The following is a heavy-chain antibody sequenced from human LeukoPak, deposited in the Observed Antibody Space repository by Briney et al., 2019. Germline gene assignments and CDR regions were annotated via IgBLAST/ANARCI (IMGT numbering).Heavy chain of an antibody. Sequence: QTGGSLRLSCVVSGFTFSTYWMYWVRQAPGKGLVWVSRINTDGSTTNYADSVKGRFTISRDNTKNTLYLQMNTLRAEDTAVYYCVAAGTFDYWGQGALVTVSS. CDR1: GFTFSTYW. CDR2: INTDGSTT. V-gene: IGHV3-74*01. CDR3: VAAGTFDY. J-gene: IGHJ4*02. D-gene: IGHD6-13*01.